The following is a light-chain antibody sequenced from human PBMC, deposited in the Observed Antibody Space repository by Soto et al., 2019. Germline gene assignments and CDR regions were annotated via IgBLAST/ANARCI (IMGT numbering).Light chain of an antibody. CDR1: QSLLHSNGYNY. CDR3: RQATKSLR. CDR2: LVS. J-gene: IGKJ1*01. Sequence: IVLTQSPLSLPVTPGEPASISCRSSQSLLHSNGYNYVDWYLQKPGQSPQLLIYLVSNRASGVPDRFSGSGSGKDFTLKINRVEDQDVGTYSCRQATKSLRFGQGT. V-gene: IGKV2-28*01.